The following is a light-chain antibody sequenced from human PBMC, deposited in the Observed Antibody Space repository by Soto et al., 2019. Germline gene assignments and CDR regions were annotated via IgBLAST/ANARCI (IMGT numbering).Light chain of an antibody. J-gene: IGLJ2*01. CDR3: SSYARRNNLL. CDR2: EVT. V-gene: IGLV2-8*01. Sequence: QSALTQPPSASGSPGQSVTISCTGTSSDIGDYDYVSWYQQHPGKAPKLIIYEVTKRPSGVPDRFSGSKSGNSASLTVSGLQAEDEGDYFCSSYARRNNLLFGGATKLTVL. CDR1: SSDIGDYDY.